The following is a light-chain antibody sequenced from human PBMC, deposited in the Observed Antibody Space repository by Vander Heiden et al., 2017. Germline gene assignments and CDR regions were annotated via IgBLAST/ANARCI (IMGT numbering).Light chain of an antibody. CDR3: CSYAGISHVI. Sequence: QSALTQPRSVSESPGQSVTISCTGTSSDVGSSSSVSWYQQHPGKAPNLMIYDVNKRPSGVPDRFSGSKSGNTASLTISGLQAEDASDYYCCSYAGISHVIFGGGTKLTVL. CDR2: DVN. J-gene: IGLJ2*01. CDR1: SSDVGSSSS. V-gene: IGLV2-11*01.